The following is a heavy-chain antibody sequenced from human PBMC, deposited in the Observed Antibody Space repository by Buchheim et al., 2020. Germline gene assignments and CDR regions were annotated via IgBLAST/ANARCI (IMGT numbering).Heavy chain of an antibody. D-gene: IGHD3-9*01. CDR2: ISSSSSYI. Sequence: EVQLVESGGGLVKPGGSLRLSCAASGFTFSSYSMNWVRQAPGKRLEWVSPISSSSSYIYYADSVKGRFTISRDNAKNSLYLQMNSLRAEDTAVYYCARDKVGYYDILTGYHPNWFDPWGQGTL. CDR1: GFTFSSYS. J-gene: IGHJ5*02. V-gene: IGHV3-21*01. CDR3: ARDKVGYYDILTGYHPNWFDP.